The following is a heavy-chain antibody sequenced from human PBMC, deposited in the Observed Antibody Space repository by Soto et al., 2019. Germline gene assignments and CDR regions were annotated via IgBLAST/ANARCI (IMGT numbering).Heavy chain of an antibody. Sequence: WGSLRLSCAASGFTFNTYNMNWIRQAPGKGLEWVSYILSSSGTIYYADSVKGRFTISRDNAKNSVYLQMNSLRDEDTAVYYCVRDSLFDHRGQGTLVTVSS. V-gene: IGHV3-48*02. J-gene: IGHJ4*02. CDR2: ILSSSGTI. CDR3: VRDSLFDH. CDR1: GFTFNTYN.